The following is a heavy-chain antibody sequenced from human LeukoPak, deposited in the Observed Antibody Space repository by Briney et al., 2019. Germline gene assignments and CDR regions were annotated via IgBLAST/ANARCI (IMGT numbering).Heavy chain of an antibody. Sequence: GGPLRLSCAASGFTFDDYAMHWLRQAPGKGLEWVSLISGDGGSTYYADSVKGRFTISRDNSKNSLYLQMNSLRTEDTALYYCAKDLASNYDTYYYYYGMDVWGQGTTVTVSS. CDR3: AKDLASNYDTYYYYYGMDV. V-gene: IGHV3-43*02. D-gene: IGHD3-9*01. J-gene: IGHJ6*02. CDR1: GFTFDDYA. CDR2: ISGDGGST.